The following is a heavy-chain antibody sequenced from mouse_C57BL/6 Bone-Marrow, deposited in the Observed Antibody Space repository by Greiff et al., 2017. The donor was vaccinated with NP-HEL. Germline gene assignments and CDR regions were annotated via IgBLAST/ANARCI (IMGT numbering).Heavy chain of an antibody. Sequence: QVQLKQPGAELVRPGSSVKLSCKASGYTFTSYWMHWVKQRPIQGLEWIGNIDPSDSETHYNQKFKDKATLTVDKSSSPAYMQLSSLTSEDSAVYYCAREAIYWDYFDYWGQGTTLTVSS. CDR2: IDPSDSET. CDR3: AREAIYWDYFDY. J-gene: IGHJ2*01. V-gene: IGHV1-52*01. CDR1: GYTFTSYW. D-gene: IGHD1-1*01.